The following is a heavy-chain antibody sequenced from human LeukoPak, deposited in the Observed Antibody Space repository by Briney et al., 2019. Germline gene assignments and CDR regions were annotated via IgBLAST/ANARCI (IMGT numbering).Heavy chain of an antibody. CDR1: GFTFSSYG. V-gene: IGHV3-33*01. CDR3: ARSREPGRDGDY. D-gene: IGHD5-24*01. Sequence: PGGSLRLSCAASGFTFSSYGMNWVRQAPGKGLEWVAVIWYDGSNKWYADSVKGRFTISRDNAKNTLYLQMNSLRVEDTAVYYCARSREPGRDGDYWGQGTLVTVSS. CDR2: IWYDGSNK. J-gene: IGHJ4*02.